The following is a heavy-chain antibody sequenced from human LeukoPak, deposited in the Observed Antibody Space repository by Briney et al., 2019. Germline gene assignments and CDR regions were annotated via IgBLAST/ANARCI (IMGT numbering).Heavy chain of an antibody. CDR1: GGTFSSYA. D-gene: IGHD3-22*01. V-gene: IGHV1-69*13. CDR2: IIPIFGTA. J-gene: IGHJ3*02. CDR3: ASRARITMIVVATGAFDI. Sequence: ASVKVSCKASGGTFSSYAISWVRQAPGQGLEWMGGIIPIFGTANYAQKFQGRVTITADESTSTAYMELSSLRSEDTAVYYCASRARITMIVVATGAFDIWGQGTMVTVSS.